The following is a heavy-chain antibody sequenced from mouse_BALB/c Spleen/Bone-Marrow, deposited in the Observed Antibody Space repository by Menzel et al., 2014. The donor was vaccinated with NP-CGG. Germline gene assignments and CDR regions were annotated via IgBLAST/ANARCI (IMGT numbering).Heavy chain of an antibody. J-gene: IGHJ1*01. CDR2: IAPGSGST. V-gene: IGHV1S41*01. CDR3: ARSRDGCFDV. Sequence: DLVKPGASVKLSCKASGYTFTSYWINWIKQRPGQGLEWIGRIAPGSGSTYYNGMFKGKATLTVDTSSSTAYIQLSSLSSEDSAVYFCARSRDGCFDVWGAGTTVTVSS. CDR1: GYTFTSYW.